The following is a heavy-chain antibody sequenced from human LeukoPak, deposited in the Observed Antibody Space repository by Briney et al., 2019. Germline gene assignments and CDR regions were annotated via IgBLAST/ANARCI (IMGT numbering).Heavy chain of an antibody. V-gene: IGHV3-21*01. D-gene: IGHD5-18*01. CDR2: ISSSSSYI. Sequence: PGGSLRLSCAASGFTFSSYSMNWVRQAPGKGLEWVSSISSSSSYIYYADSVKGRFSNAKNSLYLQMNSLRAEDTAMYYCARLEYSYGYSDYWGQGTLVTVSS. CDR1: GFTFSSYS. J-gene: IGHJ4*02. CDR3: ARLEYSYGYSDY.